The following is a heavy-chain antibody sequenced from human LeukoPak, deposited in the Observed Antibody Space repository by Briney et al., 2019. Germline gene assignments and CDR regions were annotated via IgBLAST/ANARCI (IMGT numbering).Heavy chain of an antibody. CDR3: VSNQRPKWYFDL. V-gene: IGHV4-39*07. J-gene: IGHJ2*01. CDR2: IYYSGTT. Sequence: KPSETLSLTCTVSGGSISSSSYYWGWIRQPPGKGLEWIGSIYYSGTTFDNPSLKSRVTISIDKSRNQLSLKLSSVIAADTAVYYCVSNQRPKWYFDLWGRGTLVTVSS. D-gene: IGHD1-14*01. CDR1: GGSISSSSYY.